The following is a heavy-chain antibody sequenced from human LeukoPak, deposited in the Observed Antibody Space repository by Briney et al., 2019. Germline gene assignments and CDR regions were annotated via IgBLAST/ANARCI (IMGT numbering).Heavy chain of an antibody. Sequence: GASVKVSCKPSGYNFTGYYMHWVRQAPGQGLEWMGWINPNSGGTNYAQNFQGRVTMTRDTSISTAYMEVSRLKSDDTAVYYRVRVVGWELLDYWGQGTLVTVSS. CDR3: VRVVGWELLDY. CDR1: GYNFTGYY. J-gene: IGHJ4*02. CDR2: INPNSGGT. V-gene: IGHV1-2*02. D-gene: IGHD1-26*01.